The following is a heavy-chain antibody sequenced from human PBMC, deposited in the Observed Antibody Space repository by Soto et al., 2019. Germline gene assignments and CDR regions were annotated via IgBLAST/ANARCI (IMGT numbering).Heavy chain of an antibody. J-gene: IGHJ6*02. CDR3: AKEMKLGTKYYYYGMDV. CDR2: MNPNSGNT. CDR1: GYTFTSYD. D-gene: IGHD6-6*01. Sequence: QVQLVQSGAEVKKPGASVKVSCKASGYTFTSYDINWVRQATGQGLEWMGWMNPNSGNTGYAQKFQGRVTMTRNTSISTAYMELSSLRSEDTAVYFCAKEMKLGTKYYYYGMDVWGQGTTVTVSS. V-gene: IGHV1-8*01.